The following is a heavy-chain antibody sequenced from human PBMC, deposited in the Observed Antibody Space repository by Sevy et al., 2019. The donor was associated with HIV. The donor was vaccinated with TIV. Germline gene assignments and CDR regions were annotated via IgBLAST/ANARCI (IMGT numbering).Heavy chain of an antibody. CDR3: ARVRGGAFDI. Sequence: SETLSLTCAVSGGSISSGGYSWSWIRQPPGKGLEWIGYIYHSGSTYYNPSLKSRVTISVDRSKNQFSLKLGSVTAADTAVYYCARVRGGAFDIWGQGTMVTVSS. J-gene: IGHJ3*02. CDR1: GGSISSGGYS. D-gene: IGHD3-10*01. CDR2: IYHSGST. V-gene: IGHV4-30-2*01.